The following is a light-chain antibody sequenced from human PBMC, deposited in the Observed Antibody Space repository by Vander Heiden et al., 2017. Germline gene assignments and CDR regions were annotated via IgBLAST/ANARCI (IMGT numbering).Light chain of an antibody. V-gene: IGLV1-44*01. J-gene: IGLJ3*02. CDR2: SNN. CDR3: AAWDDSLNGWV. Sequence: QSVLTQPPSASGTPGQRVTISCSGSSSNIGSNTVNWSQQLPGTAPKHLIYSNNPRPSGVPDRFSGSKSGTSASLAISGLQSEDEADYYCAAWDDSLNGWVFGGGTKLTVL. CDR1: SSNIGSNT.